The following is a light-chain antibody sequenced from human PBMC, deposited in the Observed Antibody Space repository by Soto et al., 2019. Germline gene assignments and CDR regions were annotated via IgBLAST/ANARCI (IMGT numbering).Light chain of an antibody. CDR1: PGISAY. CDR2: TAS. CDR3: QQTYTFPWT. J-gene: IGKJ1*01. V-gene: IGKV1-39*01. Sequence: DIRMTQSPSSLSASVGDTVTITCRARPGISAYLSWFQHKPGEAPKLLIYTASSLQGGVPLRFSGAGSRTDFSLTISGLQPEDSATYYCQQTYTFPWTFGQGTRV.